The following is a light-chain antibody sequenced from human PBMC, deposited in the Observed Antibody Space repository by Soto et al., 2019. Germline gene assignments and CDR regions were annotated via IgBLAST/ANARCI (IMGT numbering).Light chain of an antibody. Sequence: DIQMTQSPSTLSASVGDRVTITCRASQSISYWLAWYQQKPGKAPNLLIYDASTLESGVPSRFSGSGSGTEFTLTISSLQPDDFATYYCQQYNTYSSRTFGQGTKVEIK. CDR3: QQYNTYSSRT. CDR2: DAS. CDR1: QSISYW. V-gene: IGKV1-5*01. J-gene: IGKJ1*01.